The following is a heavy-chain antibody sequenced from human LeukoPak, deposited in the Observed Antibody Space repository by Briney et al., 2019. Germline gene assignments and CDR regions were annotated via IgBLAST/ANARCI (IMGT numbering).Heavy chain of an antibody. CDR1: GFTVSGNY. CDR2: IYSGGNT. CDR3: AKGGICWNWFDP. V-gene: IGHV3-53*04. Sequence: GGSLRLSCAASGFTVSGNYMSWVRQAPGKGLEWVSTIYSGGNTLYADSVKGRFTISRHNSRNTLYLQMNSLRADDTAVYHCAKGGICWNWFDPWGQGTLVTVSS. J-gene: IGHJ5*02. D-gene: IGHD2-8*01.